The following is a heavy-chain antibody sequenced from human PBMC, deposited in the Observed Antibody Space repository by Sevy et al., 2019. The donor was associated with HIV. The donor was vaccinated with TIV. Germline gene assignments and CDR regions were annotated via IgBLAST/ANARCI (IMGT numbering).Heavy chain of an antibody. CDR1: GGTFSSYA. CDR3: ARSPTNAMVRGVIVRFDY. D-gene: IGHD3-10*01. J-gene: IGHJ4*02. Sequence: ASVKVSCKASGGTFSSYAISWVRQAPGQGLEWMGGIIPIFGTANYAQKFQGRVTITADESTSTAYMELSSLRSEETAVYYCARSPTNAMVRGVIVRFDYWGQGTLVTVSS. V-gene: IGHV1-69*13. CDR2: IIPIFGTA.